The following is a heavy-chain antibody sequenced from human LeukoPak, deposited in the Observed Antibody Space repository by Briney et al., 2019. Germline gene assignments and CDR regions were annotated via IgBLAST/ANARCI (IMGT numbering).Heavy chain of an antibody. CDR3: ATNAVPYYYDSSGYYDYWYFDL. Sequence: GESLKISCKGSGYSFTSYWIGWVRQMPGKGLEWMGIIYPGDSDTRYSPSFQGQVTISADKSISTAYLQWSSLKASDTAMYYCATNAVPYYYDSSGYYDYWYFDLWGRGTLVTVSS. D-gene: IGHD3-22*01. CDR2: IYPGDSDT. CDR1: GYSFTSYW. J-gene: IGHJ2*01. V-gene: IGHV5-51*01.